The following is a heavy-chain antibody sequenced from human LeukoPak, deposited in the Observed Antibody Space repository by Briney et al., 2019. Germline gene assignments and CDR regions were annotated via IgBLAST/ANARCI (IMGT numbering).Heavy chain of an antibody. V-gene: IGHV4-4*07. CDR3: ARDARGYSGYGPYYYYYYGMDV. Sequence: PSETLSLTCTVSGGSISSYYWSWIRQPAGEGLERIGRIYTSGSTNYNPSLKSRVTMSVDTSKNQFSLKLSSVTAADTAVYYCARDARGYSGYGPYYYYYYGMDVWGQGTTVTVSS. CDR1: GGSISSYY. D-gene: IGHD5-12*01. CDR2: IYTSGST. J-gene: IGHJ6*02.